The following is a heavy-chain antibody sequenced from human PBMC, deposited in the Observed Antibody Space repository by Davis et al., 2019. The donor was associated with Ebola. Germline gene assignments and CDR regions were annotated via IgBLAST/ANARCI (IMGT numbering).Heavy chain of an antibody. CDR2: ISSSSSFI. CDR1: GFTFSSYS. J-gene: IGHJ6*02. CDR3: ARVSGFWSGYSTSYYGMDV. D-gene: IGHD3-3*01. Sequence: PGGSLRLSCAASGFTFSSYSMNWVRQAPGKGLEWVSSISSSSSFIYYADSVKGRFTISRDNAKNSLYLQMNSLRAEDTAVYYCARVSGFWSGYSTSYYGMDVWGQGTTVTVSS. V-gene: IGHV3-21*01.